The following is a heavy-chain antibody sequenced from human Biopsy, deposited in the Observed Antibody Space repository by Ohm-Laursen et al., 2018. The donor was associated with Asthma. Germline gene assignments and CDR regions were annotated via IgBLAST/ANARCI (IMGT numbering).Heavy chain of an antibody. CDR3: ARDLHPTNHLGELSEGFDY. D-gene: IGHD3-16*02. Sequence: SLRLSCSASGFTFSSYGMYWVRQAPGKGLEWVAVISYDGSNKYYADSVKGRFTISRDNSKNTLYLQMSSLRVEDTAVYYCARDLHPTNHLGELSEGFDYWGQGTLVTVSS. J-gene: IGHJ4*02. V-gene: IGHV3-30*03. CDR1: GFTFSSYG. CDR2: ISYDGSNK.